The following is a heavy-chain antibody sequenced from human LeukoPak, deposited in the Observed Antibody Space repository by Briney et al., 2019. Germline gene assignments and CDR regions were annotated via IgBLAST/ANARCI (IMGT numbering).Heavy chain of an antibody. CDR2: IYTSGST. CDR3: AREKVDTAMVYYFDY. V-gene: IGHV4-4*07. CDR1: GGSISSYY. J-gene: IGHJ4*02. Sequence: SETLSLTCEVSGGSISSYYWSWIRQPAGKGLEWIGRIYTSGSTNYNPSLKSRVTMSVDTSKNQFSLKLSSVTAADTAVYYCAREKVDTAMVYYFDYWGQGTLVTVSS. D-gene: IGHD5-18*01.